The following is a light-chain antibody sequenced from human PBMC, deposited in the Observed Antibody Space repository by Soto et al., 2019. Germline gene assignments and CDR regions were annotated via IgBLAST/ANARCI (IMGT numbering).Light chain of an antibody. CDR2: AAS. J-gene: IGKJ3*01. CDR1: QTITTY. CDR3: QQSYSTPLT. V-gene: IGKV1-39*01. Sequence: DIQMTQSPSSLSASVGDRVTITCRTSQTITTYFNWYQQKPEKAPKLLIYAASNLQSGVPSRFSGSGSGTNFTLTISSLQPEDFATYYCQQSYSTPLTFGPGTKVEIK.